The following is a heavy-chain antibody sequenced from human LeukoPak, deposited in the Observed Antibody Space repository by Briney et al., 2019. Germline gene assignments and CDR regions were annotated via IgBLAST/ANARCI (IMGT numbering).Heavy chain of an antibody. CDR2: IYYSGST. CDR3: ARWEESDAFDI. CDR1: GGSLTPNY. J-gene: IGHJ3*02. Sequence: SETLSLTCTVSGGSLTPNYWTWIRQPAGKGLEWIGSIYYSGSTNYNPSLKSRVTISVDTTKNQFSLRLSSVTAADTAVYYCARWEESDAFDIWGQGTMVTVSS. V-gene: IGHV4-59*05. D-gene: IGHD1-26*01.